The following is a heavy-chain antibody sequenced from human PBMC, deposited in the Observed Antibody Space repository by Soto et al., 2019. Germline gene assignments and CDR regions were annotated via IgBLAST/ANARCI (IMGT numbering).Heavy chain of an antibody. CDR3: ARARVRITMIVVVIPDY. CDR2: ISAYNGNT. CDR1: GYTFTSYG. Sequence: GASVKVSCKASGYTFTSYGISWVRQAPGQGLEWMGWISAYNGNTNYAQKLQGRVTMTTDTSTSTAYMELRSLRSDDTAVYYCARARVRITMIVVVIPDYWGQGTLVTSPQ. J-gene: IGHJ4*02. V-gene: IGHV1-18*01. D-gene: IGHD3-22*01.